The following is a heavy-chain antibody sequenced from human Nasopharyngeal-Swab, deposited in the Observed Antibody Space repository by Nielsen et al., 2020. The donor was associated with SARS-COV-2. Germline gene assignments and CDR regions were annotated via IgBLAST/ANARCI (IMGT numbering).Heavy chain of an antibody. CDR2: INEDGTTK. CDR3: ARDVGGRDNY. V-gene: IGHV3-74*01. CDR1: GFTFSSYW. Sequence: GESLKISCEAAGFTFSSYWMHWLRQPPGKGLLWVPRINEDGTTKNYADSVKGRLTISRDNDKTRLYLQMNSLRAEDTGVYYCARDVGGRDNYWGQGALVTVSS. J-gene: IGHJ4*02. D-gene: IGHD2-15*01.